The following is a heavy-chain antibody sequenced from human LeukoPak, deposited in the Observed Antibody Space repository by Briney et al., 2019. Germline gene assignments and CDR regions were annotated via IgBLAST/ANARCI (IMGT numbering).Heavy chain of an antibody. CDR2: LRGSGHST. CDR3: AVGVPTAASSFDY. D-gene: IGHD2-2*01. CDR1: RFTFTSYA. V-gene: IGHV3-23*01. Sequence: PGGSLRLSCAASRFTFTSYAMSSVRQAPAKGLEWVSALRGSGHSTYYADSVKGRFIISRDNSKNTLYLQMDSLRDEDTAVYYCAVGVPTAASSFDYWGQGTLVTVSS. J-gene: IGHJ4*02.